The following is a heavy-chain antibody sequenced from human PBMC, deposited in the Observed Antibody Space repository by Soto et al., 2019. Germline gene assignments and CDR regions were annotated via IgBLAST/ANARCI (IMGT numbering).Heavy chain of an antibody. CDR1: GFSLSTSGVG. J-gene: IGHJ6*02. V-gene: IGHV2-5*02. D-gene: IGHD2-15*01. CDR3: AYLPCSGGSCYWFTYSGMDV. CDR2: LYWDDDK. Sequence: QITLKESGPTLVKPTQTLTLTCTFSGFSLSTSGVGVAWIRQPPGKALEWRALLYWDDDKRYRPSLETRPTITKDTSKNQVVLTMTYMDSVDTATYYCAYLPCSGGSCYWFTYSGMDVWGQGTTVTVSS.